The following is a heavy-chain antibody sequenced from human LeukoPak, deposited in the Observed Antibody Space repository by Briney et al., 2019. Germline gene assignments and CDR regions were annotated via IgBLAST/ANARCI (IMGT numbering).Heavy chain of an antibody. D-gene: IGHD4-17*01. CDR3: AREAVTTRRAIDY. V-gene: IGHV4-31*03. J-gene: IGHJ4*02. Sequence: SQTLSLTCTVSGGSISSGGYYWSWIRQHPGKGLEWIGYIYYSGSTYYNPSLKSRVTISVDTSKNQFSLKLSSVTAADTAVYYCAREAVTTRRAIDYWGQGTLVTVSS. CDR2: IYYSGST. CDR1: GGSISSGGYY.